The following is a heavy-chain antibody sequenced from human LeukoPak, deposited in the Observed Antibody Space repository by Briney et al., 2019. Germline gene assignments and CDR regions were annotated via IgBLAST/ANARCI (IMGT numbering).Heavy chain of an antibody. CDR1: GYTFTGYY. J-gene: IGHJ3*02. CDR2: INPNSGGT. Sequence: ASVKVSCKASGYTFTGYYMYWVRQAPGQGLEWMGWINPNSGGTNYAQKFQGWVTMTRDTSISTAYMELSRLRSEDTAVYYCARVATRIGDAFDIWGQGTMVTVSS. D-gene: IGHD1-14*01. CDR3: ARVATRIGDAFDI. V-gene: IGHV1-2*04.